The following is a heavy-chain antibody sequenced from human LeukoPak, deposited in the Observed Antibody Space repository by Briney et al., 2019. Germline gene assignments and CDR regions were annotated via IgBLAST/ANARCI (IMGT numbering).Heavy chain of an antibody. V-gene: IGHV3-48*01. CDR2: ISSGSNTI. CDR1: KFTFSTYN. CDR3: ARAGLMVRGVYNWFDP. Sequence: PGGSLRLSCTASKFTFSTYNLNGVRQAPGKGLEWISYISSGSNTIYYADSVKGRFTISRDNAKSSLYLQMNSLRAEDTAVYYCARAGLMVRGVYNWFDPWGQGTLVTVSS. J-gene: IGHJ5*02. D-gene: IGHD3-10*01.